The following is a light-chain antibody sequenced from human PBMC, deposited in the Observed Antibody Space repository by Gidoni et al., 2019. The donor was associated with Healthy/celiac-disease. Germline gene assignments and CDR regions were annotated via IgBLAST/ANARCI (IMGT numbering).Light chain of an antibody. CDR1: SSDVGRYKL. V-gene: IGLV2-23*01. CDR2: DGG. Sequence: QSALTQPASVPGSPGQSITISCTGTSSDVGRYKLVSWYQQHSGNAPKLMIYDGGQRPSGVSNRFSGSKSGHTASLTISGLQADDEADYYCCSYAGSSTHVVFGGGTKLPVL. CDR3: CSYAGSSTHVV. J-gene: IGLJ2*01.